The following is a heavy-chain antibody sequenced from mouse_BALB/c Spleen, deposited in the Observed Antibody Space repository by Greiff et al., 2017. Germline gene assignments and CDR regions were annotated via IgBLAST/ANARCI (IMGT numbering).Heavy chain of an antibody. CDR2: ISDGGSYT. J-gene: IGHJ1*01. CDR1: GFTFSDYY. D-gene: IGHD1-2*01. V-gene: IGHV5-4*02. Sequence: EVMLVESGGGLVKPGGSLKLSCAASGFTFSDYYMYWVRQTPEKRLEWVATISDGGSYTYYPDSVKGRFTISRDNAKNNLYLQMSSLKSEDTAMYYCAGDQELRPLFDVWGAGTTVTVSS. CDR3: AGDQELRPLFDV.